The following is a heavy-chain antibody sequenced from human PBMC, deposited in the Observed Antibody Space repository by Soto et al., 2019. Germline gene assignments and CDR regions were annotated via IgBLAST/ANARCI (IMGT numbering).Heavy chain of an antibody. V-gene: IGHV3-21*01. CDR1: GFTFSSYS. CDR3: ARDVSGDTPYYYYYGMDV. D-gene: IGHD2-2*02. J-gene: IGHJ6*02. Sequence: EVQLVESGGGLVKPGGSLRLSCAASGFTFSSYSMNWVRQAPGKGLEWVSSISSSSSYIYYADSVKGRFTISRDNAKNSLYLQLNSLIAEDTAVYYCARDVSGDTPYYYYYGMDVWGQGTTVTVSS. CDR2: ISSSSSYI.